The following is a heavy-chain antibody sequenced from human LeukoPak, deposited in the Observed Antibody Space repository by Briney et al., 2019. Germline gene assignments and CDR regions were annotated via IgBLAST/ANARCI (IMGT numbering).Heavy chain of an antibody. CDR3: VREFLVAFDS. V-gene: IGHV3-7*01. Sequence: GKSLRLSCAASGFTFSAYWMSWVRQAPGKGLEWVANIKQDGSERFYVDSVKGRFTISRDNAKNSAYLQMNSLRAEDTAVYYCVREFLVAFDSWGQGTLVTVSS. CDR1: GFTFSAYW. CDR2: IKQDGSER. D-gene: IGHD2/OR15-2a*01. J-gene: IGHJ5*01.